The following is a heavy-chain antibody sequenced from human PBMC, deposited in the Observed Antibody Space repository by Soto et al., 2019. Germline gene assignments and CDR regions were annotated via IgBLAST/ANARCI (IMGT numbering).Heavy chain of an antibody. CDR2: IDWDDDK. Sequence: GSGPTLVNPTQTLTLTCTFSGFSLNTSGMCVSWIRQPPGKALEWLARIDWDDDKYYSTSLKTRLTISKDTSKNQVVLTMTNMDPVDTATYYCARIRLDGYSSSWYSPSGYDWDFDYWGQGTLVTVSS. D-gene: IGHD6-13*01. V-gene: IGHV2-70*11. CDR1: GFSLNTSGMC. J-gene: IGHJ4*02. CDR3: ARIRLDGYSSSWYSPSGYDWDFDY.